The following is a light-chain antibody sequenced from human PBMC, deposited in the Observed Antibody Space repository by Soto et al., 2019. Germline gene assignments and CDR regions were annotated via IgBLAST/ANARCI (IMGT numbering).Light chain of an antibody. CDR2: DAS. CDR3: QQHNPYSPYT. Sequence: DIQMTQSPSTLSASVGDRVTITCRASQSITNCLAWYQQKPGKAPKLLIFDASSLRSGVPSRFSGSGSGTEFTLTISSLPPEDFATYYCQQHNPYSPYTFGQGTKLEIK. CDR1: QSITNC. V-gene: IGKV1-5*03. J-gene: IGKJ2*01.